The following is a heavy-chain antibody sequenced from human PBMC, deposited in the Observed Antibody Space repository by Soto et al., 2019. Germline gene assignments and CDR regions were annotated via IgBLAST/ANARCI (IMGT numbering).Heavy chain of an antibody. D-gene: IGHD2-2*01. V-gene: IGHV4-30-4*01. CDR3: ARQDIVVVMDV. CDR2: IYYSGST. CDR1: GGSISSGDYY. J-gene: IGHJ6*02. Sequence: SETLSLTCTVSGGSISSGDYYWSWIRQPPGKGLEWIGYIYYSGSTYYNPSLKSRVTISVDTSKNQFSLKLSSVTAADTAVYYCARQDIVVVMDVWGQGTTVTVSS.